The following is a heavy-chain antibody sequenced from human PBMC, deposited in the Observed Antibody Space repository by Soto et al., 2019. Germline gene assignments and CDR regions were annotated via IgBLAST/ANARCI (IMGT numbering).Heavy chain of an antibody. CDR1: GGTFSSYA. V-gene: IGHV1-69*13. CDR2: IIPVFGTA. CDR3: ARAYNWNHNVGVPGYYYGMDV. Sequence: GASVKVSCKDSGGTFSSYAISWVRQAPGQGLEWMGGIIPVFGTANYAQKFQGRVTITADESTSTAYMELSSLRSEDTAVYYCARAYNWNHNVGVPGYYYGMDVWGQGTTDTVSS. J-gene: IGHJ6*02. D-gene: IGHD1-20*01.